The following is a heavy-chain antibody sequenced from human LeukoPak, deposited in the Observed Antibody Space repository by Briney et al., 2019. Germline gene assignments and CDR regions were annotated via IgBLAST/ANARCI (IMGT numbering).Heavy chain of an antibody. D-gene: IGHD4-23*01. Sequence: GGSLRLYCAASGFTVSSHYMSWVRQAPGEGLEWVSLIYNGGGTEYADSVKGRFTISRDISKHTVHLQMNSLRAEDTAVYYCARVPVLGTRENLQHWGQGTMVSVSS. V-gene: IGHV3-66*01. J-gene: IGHJ1*01. CDR1: GFTVSSHY. CDR2: IYNGGGT. CDR3: ARVPVLGTRENLQH.